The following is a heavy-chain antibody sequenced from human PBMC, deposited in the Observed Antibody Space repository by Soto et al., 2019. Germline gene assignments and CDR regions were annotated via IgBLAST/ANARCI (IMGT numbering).Heavy chain of an antibody. Sequence: HPGGSLRLSCAASGFTFSNSWMHWVRQAPGKGLVWVSYINSDGSTTTYADSVKGRFTISRDNDKNTVYLQINSLRAEDTAVYYCARDRSYSTAYWGQGTLVTVSS. CDR1: GFTFSNSW. D-gene: IGHD2-8*02. CDR2: INSDGSTT. CDR3: ARDRSYSTAY. J-gene: IGHJ4*02. V-gene: IGHV3-74*01.